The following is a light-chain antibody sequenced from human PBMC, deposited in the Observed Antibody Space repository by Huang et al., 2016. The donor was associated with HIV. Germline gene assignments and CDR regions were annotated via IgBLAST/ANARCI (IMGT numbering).Light chain of an antibody. CDR2: DAS. Sequence: EIVLTQSPATLSLSPGERATLSCRASQSVSSYLAWYQQKPGQAPSRLINDASNRATGIPARFSGSGSGTDFTLTISSLEPEDFAVYYCQQRSNWPPTFGGGTKVEIK. J-gene: IGKJ4*01. CDR3: QQRSNWPPT. CDR1: QSVSSY. V-gene: IGKV3-11*01.